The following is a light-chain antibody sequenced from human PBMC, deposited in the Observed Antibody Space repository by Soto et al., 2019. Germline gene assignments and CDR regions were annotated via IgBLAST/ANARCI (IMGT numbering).Light chain of an antibody. CDR1: SGDIGSYSF. Sequence: QSALTQPPSASGSPGQSVTISCTGTSGDIGSYSFVSWYQQHPGKAPKLMIHEVTKRPSGVPDRFFGSKSGNTASLTVSGLQAEDEADYYCSSYAGSNNWVFGGGTKLTVL. J-gene: IGLJ3*02. V-gene: IGLV2-8*01. CDR3: SSYAGSNNWV. CDR2: EVT.